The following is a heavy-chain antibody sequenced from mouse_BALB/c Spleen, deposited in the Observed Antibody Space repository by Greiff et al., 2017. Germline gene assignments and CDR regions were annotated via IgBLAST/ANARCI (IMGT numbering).Heavy chain of an antibody. D-gene: IGHD2-4*01. CDR1: GYSITSDYA. Sequence: DVKLQESGPGLVKPSQSLSLTCTVTGYSITSDYAWNWIRQFPGNKLEWMGYISYSGSTSYNPSLKSRISITRDTSKNQFFLQLNSVTTEDTATYYCARSDMITTYFDYWGQGTTLTVSS. J-gene: IGHJ2*01. V-gene: IGHV3-2*02. CDR2: ISYSGST. CDR3: ARSDMITTYFDY.